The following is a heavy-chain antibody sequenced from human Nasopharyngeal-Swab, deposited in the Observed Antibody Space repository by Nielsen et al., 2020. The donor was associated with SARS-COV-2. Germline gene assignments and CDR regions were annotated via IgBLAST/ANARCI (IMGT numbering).Heavy chain of an antibody. CDR3: AREVRGVTLEGGYYYYGMDV. D-gene: IGHD3-10*01. J-gene: IGHJ6*02. CDR1: GYTFTSYA. CDR2: INTNTGNP. Sequence: ASVKVSCKASGYTFTSYAMNWVRQAPGQGLEWMGWINTNTGNPTYAQGFTGRFVFSLDTSVSTAYLQISSLKAEDTAVYYCAREVRGVTLEGGYYYYGMDVWGQGTTVTVSS. V-gene: IGHV7-4-1*02.